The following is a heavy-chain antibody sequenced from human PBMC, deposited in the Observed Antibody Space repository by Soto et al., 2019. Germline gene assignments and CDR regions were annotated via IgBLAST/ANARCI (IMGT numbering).Heavy chain of an antibody. D-gene: IGHD2-15*01. CDR2: IIPIFGTA. CDR3: AIDLSQGSGPRRFDY. V-gene: IGHV1-69*13. Sequence: SVKVSCKASGGTFSSYAISWVRQAPGQGLEWMGGIIPIFGTANYAQKFQGRVTIIADESTSTAYMELSSLRSEDTAVYYCAIDLSQGSGPRRFDYWGQGTLVTVSS. CDR1: GGTFSSYA. J-gene: IGHJ4*02.